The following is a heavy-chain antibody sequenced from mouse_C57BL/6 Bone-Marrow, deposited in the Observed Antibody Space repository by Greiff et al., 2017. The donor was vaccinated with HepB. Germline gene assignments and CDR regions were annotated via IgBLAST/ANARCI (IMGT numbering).Heavy chain of an antibody. J-gene: IGHJ3*01. CDR2: IYPGSGST. V-gene: IGHV1-55*01. D-gene: IGHD1-1*01. CDR1: GYTFTSYW. Sequence: QVQLQQPGAELVKPGASVKVSCKASGYTFTSYWMHWVKQRPGQGLEWIGDIYPGSGSTNYNEKFKSKATLTVDTSSSTAYMQLSSLTSEDSAVYYCARRDYYGSSSSYWGQGTLVTVSA. CDR3: ARRDYYGSSSSY.